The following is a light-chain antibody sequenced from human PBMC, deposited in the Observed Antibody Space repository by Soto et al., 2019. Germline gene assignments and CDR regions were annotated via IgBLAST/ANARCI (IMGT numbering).Light chain of an antibody. Sequence: EIVFTQSPGTLSLSPVERATLSCRASQSVSSSYLAWYQKKPGQAPRLLIYGASSRATGIPDRFSGSGSGTDFTLTISRLEPEDFAVYYCQQYGSSPWTFGQGTKVDIK. J-gene: IGKJ1*01. CDR3: QQYGSSPWT. CDR1: QSVSSSY. CDR2: GAS. V-gene: IGKV3-20*01.